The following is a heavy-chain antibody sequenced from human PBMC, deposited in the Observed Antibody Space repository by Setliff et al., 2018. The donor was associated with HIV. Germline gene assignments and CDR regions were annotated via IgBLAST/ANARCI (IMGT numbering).Heavy chain of an antibody. J-gene: IGHJ5*02. D-gene: IGHD6-13*01. CDR1: GGSFSGFY. CDR2: INHSRRT. CDR3: ARIGSGWSVGWFDP. Sequence: SETLSLTCAVYGGSFSGFYWNWIRQAPGKGLEWIGEINHSRRTKYNPSLKSRVTISVDTSKNQFSLKLSSVTAADTAVYYCARIGSGWSVGWFDPWGQGTLVTVSS. V-gene: IGHV4-34*01.